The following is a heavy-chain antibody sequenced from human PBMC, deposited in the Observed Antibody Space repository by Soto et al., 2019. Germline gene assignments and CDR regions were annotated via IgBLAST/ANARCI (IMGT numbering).Heavy chain of an antibody. CDR2: IYYSGST. J-gene: IGHJ4*02. CDR1: GFSISRYY. V-gene: IGHV4-59*01. Sequence: SEALSLTCTVSGFSISRYYWGWIRQPPGKGLEWVGYIYYSGSTNYNPSLKSRVTTSVATSKNQCSLKLSYVTAADTAMYYCARRGGGSFDYWGQGTLVTVSS. D-gene: IGHD3-16*01. CDR3: ARRGGGSFDY.